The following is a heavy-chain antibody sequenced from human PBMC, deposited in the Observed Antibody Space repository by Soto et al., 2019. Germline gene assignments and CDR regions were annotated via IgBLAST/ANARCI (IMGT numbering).Heavy chain of an antibody. V-gene: IGHV4-4*02. J-gene: IGHJ6*02. CDR2: IYHSGST. D-gene: IGHD6-13*01. Sequence: PSETLSLTCAVSGGSISSSNWWSWVRQPPGKGLEWIGEIYHSGSTNYNPSLKSRVTISVDKSKNQFSLKLSSVTAADTAVYYCARDDSSWYGGPYYYYGMDVWGQGTTVTVSS. CDR3: ARDDSSWYGGPYYYYGMDV. CDR1: GGSISSSNW.